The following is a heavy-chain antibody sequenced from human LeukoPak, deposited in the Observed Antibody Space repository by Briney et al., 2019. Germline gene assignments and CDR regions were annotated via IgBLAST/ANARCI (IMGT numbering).Heavy chain of an antibody. CDR2: ISAYNGNT. Sequence: ASVKVSCKASGYTFTSYGISWVRQAPGQGLEWMGWISAYNGNTNYAQKLQGRVTMATDTSTSIAYMELRSLRSDDTAVYYCARVTWYGDIDYWGQGTLVTVSS. CDR3: ARVTWYGDIDY. J-gene: IGHJ4*02. CDR1: GYTFTSYG. D-gene: IGHD4-17*01. V-gene: IGHV1-18*01.